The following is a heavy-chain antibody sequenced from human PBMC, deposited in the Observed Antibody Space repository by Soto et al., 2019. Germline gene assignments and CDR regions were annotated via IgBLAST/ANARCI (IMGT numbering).Heavy chain of an antibody. J-gene: IGHJ4*02. D-gene: IGHD6-13*01. V-gene: IGHV4-34*01. CDR3: ARGIAAAGFDY. CDR1: GGSFSGYY. CDR2: INHSGST. Sequence: QVQLQQWGAGLLKPSETLSLTCAVYGGSFSGYYWSWIRQPPGKGLEWIGEINHSGSTNYNPSLKSRVTISVYTSKNRFSLKLSSVTAADTAVYYCARGIAAAGFDYWGQGTLVTVSS.